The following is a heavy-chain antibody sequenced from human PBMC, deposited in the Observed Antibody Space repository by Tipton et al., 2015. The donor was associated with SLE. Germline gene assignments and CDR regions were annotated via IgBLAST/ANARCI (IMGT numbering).Heavy chain of an antibody. Sequence: SLRLSCAASGFTFSDYYMTWIRQAPGKGLECVSYISSSGSTLYYADSVKGRFTISRDNAKNSLYLQMNSLRAEDTAVYYCARGGSYSPFDYWGQGTLVTVSS. V-gene: IGHV3-11*04. CDR3: ARGGSYSPFDY. CDR1: GFTFSDYY. J-gene: IGHJ4*02. CDR2: ISSSGSTL. D-gene: IGHD1-26*01.